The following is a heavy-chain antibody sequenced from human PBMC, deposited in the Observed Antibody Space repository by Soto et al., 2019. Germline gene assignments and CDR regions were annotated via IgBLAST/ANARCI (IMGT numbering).Heavy chain of an antibody. CDR3: VCFISGVVH. CDR1: GFTLSDHY. D-gene: IGHD3-3*01. V-gene: IGHV3-72*01. Sequence: EVQLVESGGGLVQPGRSLRLSCAASGFTLSDHYMDWVRQAPGKGLEWVGRTKHKPEEYTTEYAASVKGRFSISRDHSKSTVYLQVNSLKTEDTAVYYCVCFISGVVHWGQGTLVTVSS. J-gene: IGHJ4*02. CDR2: TKHKPEEYTT.